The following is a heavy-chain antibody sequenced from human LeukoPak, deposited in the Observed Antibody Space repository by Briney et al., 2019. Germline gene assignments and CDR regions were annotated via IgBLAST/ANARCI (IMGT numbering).Heavy chain of an antibody. CDR1: GGSISSYY. CDR2: IYYSGST. D-gene: IGHD3-22*01. V-gene: IGHV4-59*01. Sequence: SETLSLTCTVSGGSISSYYWSWLRQPPGKGLEWIGYIYYSGSTNYNPSLTSRVTISVDTSKNQFSLKLSSVTAEDSAVYYCARDDYDSSGYYYGGFWGQGTLVTVSS. J-gene: IGHJ4*02. CDR3: ARDDYDSSGYYYGGF.